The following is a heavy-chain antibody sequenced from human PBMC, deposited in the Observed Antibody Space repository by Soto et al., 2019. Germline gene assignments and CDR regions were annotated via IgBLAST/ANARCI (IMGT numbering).Heavy chain of an antibody. D-gene: IGHD3-9*01. CDR1: GFSLSTSGVG. Sequence: QITLKESGPTLVRPTQTLTLTCAFSGFSLSTSGVGVGWIRQPPGKALEWLAVIYWDDSKHYSPSLRRRLTITKHTSKNQVPLTMTNMDPMHTGTYYCAHKGPEDWPLDYWGQGTLVTVSS. V-gene: IGHV2-5*02. CDR2: IYWDDSK. CDR3: AHKGPEDWPLDY. J-gene: IGHJ4*02.